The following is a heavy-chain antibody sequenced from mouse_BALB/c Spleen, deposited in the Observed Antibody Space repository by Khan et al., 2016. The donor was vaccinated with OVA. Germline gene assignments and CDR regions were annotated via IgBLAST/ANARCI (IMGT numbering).Heavy chain of an antibody. CDR1: GYTFTSYW. D-gene: IGHD4-1*01. J-gene: IGHJ3*01. V-gene: IGHV1-5*01. CDR3: TSRNWDVDWFAY. Sequence: VQLKESGPVLARPGASVKMSCKASGYTFTSYWMHWVKQRPGQGLEWIGDIYPGNNDTTYNQKFKGKAKLTAATSTSIAYMELSSLTNEDSVDYYCTSRNWDVDWFAYWGQGTLVTVSA. CDR2: IYPGNNDT.